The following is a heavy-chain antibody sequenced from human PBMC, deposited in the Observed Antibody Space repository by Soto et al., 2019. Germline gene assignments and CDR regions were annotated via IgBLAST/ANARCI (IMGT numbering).Heavy chain of an antibody. D-gene: IGHD6-19*01. Sequence: QENLVQSGAEVKKPGASVKVSCKASGYNFNGYYIHWVRQAPGQGLEWMGWMNPNTGGANYAQKFQGKVILTTDTSISTAYLELRRLTSDDTAVYYCAKVISTIGSKQWLAQTKHQALDYWDQGTLVTVSS. CDR1: GYNFNGYY. V-gene: IGHV1-2*02. J-gene: IGHJ4*02. CDR3: AKVISTIGSKQWLAQTKHQALDY. CDR2: MNPNTGGA.